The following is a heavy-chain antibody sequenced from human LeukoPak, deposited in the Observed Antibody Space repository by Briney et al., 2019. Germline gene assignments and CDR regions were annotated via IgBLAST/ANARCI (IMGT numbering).Heavy chain of an antibody. V-gene: IGHV1-69*13. CDR1: GGTFSSYA. Sequence: SVKVSFKASGGTFSSYAISWVRQAPGQGLEWMGGIIPIFGTANYAQKFQGRVTITADESTSTAYMELTSLRSEDTAVYYCASGEYCSGGSCYSNWFDPWGQGTLVTVSS. D-gene: IGHD2-15*01. J-gene: IGHJ5*02. CDR2: IIPIFGTA. CDR3: ASGEYCSGGSCYSNWFDP.